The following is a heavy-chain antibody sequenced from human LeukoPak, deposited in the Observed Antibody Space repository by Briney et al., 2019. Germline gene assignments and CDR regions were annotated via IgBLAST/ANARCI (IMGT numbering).Heavy chain of an antibody. J-gene: IGHJ4*02. Sequence: ASVKVSCKASGYTFTSYGISWVRQAPGQGLEWMGWISAYNGNTNYAQKLQGRVTMTTDTSTSTAYMELRSLRSDDTAVYYCARMNYDSSGCPGVYFDYWGQGTLVTVSS. CDR3: ARMNYDSSGCPGVYFDY. CDR1: GYTFTSYG. CDR2: ISAYNGNT. D-gene: IGHD3-22*01. V-gene: IGHV1-18*01.